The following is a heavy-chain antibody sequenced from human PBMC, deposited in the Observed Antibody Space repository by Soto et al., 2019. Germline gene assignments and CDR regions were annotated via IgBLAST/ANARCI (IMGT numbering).Heavy chain of an antibody. D-gene: IGHD6-13*01. CDR2: IYSGGST. CDR1: GFTVSSNY. J-gene: IGHJ6*02. CDR3: ARDSGSSWYDYYYYGMDV. Sequence: PGGSLRLSCAASGFTVSSNYMSWVRQAPGKGLEWVSVIYSGGSTYYADSVKGRFTISRDNSKNTLYLQMNSLRAEDTAVYYCARDSGSSWYDYYYYGMDVWGQGTTVTVSS. V-gene: IGHV3-66*01.